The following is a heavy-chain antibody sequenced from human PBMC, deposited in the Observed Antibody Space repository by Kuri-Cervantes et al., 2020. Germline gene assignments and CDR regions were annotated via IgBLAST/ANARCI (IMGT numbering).Heavy chain of an antibody. CDR2: IYHSGST. CDR1: GGSFSGYY. J-gene: IGHJ4*02. CDR3: ARLGRAVAGTSDY. Sequence: SQTLSLTCAVYGGSFSGYYWSWIRQPPGKGLEWSGSIYHSGSTYYNPSLKSRVTISVDTSKNQFSLKLSAVTAADTAVYYCARLGRAVAGTSDYWGQGTLVTVSS. D-gene: IGHD6-19*01. V-gene: IGHV4-34*01.